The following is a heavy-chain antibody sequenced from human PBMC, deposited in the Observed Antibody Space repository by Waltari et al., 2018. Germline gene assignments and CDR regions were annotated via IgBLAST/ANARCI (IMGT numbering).Heavy chain of an antibody. Sequence: QVQLVQSGAEVKKPGSSVKVSCKASGGTFSSYAISWVRQAPGQGLEWMGGIIPIFGTANYAQKFQGRVTITADESTSTAYMELSSLRSEDTAVYYCAREPIHFGVEAAAYLWFDPWGQGTLVTVSS. D-gene: IGHD6-13*01. V-gene: IGHV1-69*01. CDR1: GGTFSSYA. CDR3: AREPIHFGVEAAAYLWFDP. CDR2: IIPIFGTA. J-gene: IGHJ5*02.